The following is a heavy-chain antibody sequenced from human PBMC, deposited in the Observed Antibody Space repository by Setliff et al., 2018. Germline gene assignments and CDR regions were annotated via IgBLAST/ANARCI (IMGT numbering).Heavy chain of an antibody. CDR1: GYAFTNYY. CDR2: INTGGGSA. J-gene: IGHJ5*01. CDR3: ARELRSPYWHLDS. Sequence: ASVKVSCKASGYAFTNYYMFWVRQAPGQGPEWMGTINTGGGSASIVDQFQGRVTMTRDTSISTGYMELRSLRSDDTAVYYCARELRSPYWHLDSWGQGTQVTVSS. D-gene: IGHD3-16*01. V-gene: IGHV1-46*01.